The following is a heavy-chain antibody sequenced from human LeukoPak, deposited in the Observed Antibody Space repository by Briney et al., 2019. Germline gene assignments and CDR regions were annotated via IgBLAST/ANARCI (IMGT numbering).Heavy chain of an antibody. V-gene: IGHV3-48*04. CDR3: ARRLRRNYFDY. J-gene: IGHJ4*02. D-gene: IGHD4-17*01. CDR1: GFTFSTYS. CDR2: IDTGTSTI. Sequence: GGSLRLSCAASGFTFSTYSMNWVRQAPGKGLEWVSYIDTGTSTIYYADSVKGRFTISRDNAKNSLYLQMNSLRAEDTAVYYCARRLRRNYFDYWGQGTLVTVSS.